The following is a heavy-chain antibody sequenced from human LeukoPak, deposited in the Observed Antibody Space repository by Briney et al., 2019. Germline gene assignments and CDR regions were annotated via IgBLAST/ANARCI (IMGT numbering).Heavy chain of an antibody. V-gene: IGHV3-23*01. Sequence: GGSLRLSCAASGFTFSSYGMSWVRQAPGKGLEWVSAISGSGGSTYYADSVKGRFTISRDNSKNTLYLQMNILRAEDTAVYYCAKDTRSHYDILTGFERFDRVYNWYYYYMDVWGKGTTVTISS. J-gene: IGHJ6*03. CDR1: GFTFSSYG. D-gene: IGHD3-9*01. CDR3: AKDTRSHYDILTGFERFDRVYNWYYYYMDV. CDR2: ISGSGGST.